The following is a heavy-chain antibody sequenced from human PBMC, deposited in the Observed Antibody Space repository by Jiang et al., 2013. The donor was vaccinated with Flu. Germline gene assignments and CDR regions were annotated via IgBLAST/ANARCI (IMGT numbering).Heavy chain of an antibody. V-gene: IGHV5-51*01. Sequence: IIYPGDSDTRYSPSFQGQVTISADKSISTAYLQWSSLKASDTAMYYCARLYYGSGSYYFDYWGQGTLVTVSS. J-gene: IGHJ4*02. CDR2: IYPGDSDT. CDR3: ARLYYGSGSYYFDY. D-gene: IGHD3-10*01.